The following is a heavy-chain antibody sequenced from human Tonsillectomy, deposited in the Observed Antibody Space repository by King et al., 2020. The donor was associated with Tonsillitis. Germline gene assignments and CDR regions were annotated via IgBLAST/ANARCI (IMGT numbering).Heavy chain of an antibody. J-gene: IGHJ4*02. CDR2: ISKDGDME. V-gene: IGHV3-30*18. Sequence: VQLVESGGGVVQPGRSLRLSCLASGFTFSSYGMHWVRQAPGKGLEWVAVISKDGDMEYYADSVKGRFTISRDNSKNTLYLQMNSLRGDDTAVYYCAKDQPYMHPPCWGQGTQVTVSS. CDR3: AKDQPYMHPPC. CDR1: GFTFSSYG. D-gene: IGHD4-11*01.